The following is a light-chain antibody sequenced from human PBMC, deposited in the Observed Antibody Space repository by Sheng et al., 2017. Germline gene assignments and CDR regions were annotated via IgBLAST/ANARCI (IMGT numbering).Light chain of an antibody. CDR2: AAS. CDR3: QQYGSSPRT. J-gene: IGKJ1*01. Sequence: ETVMTQSPATLSVSPGESATLSCGASQSVSRNVAWYQQKPGQAPRLLMFAASTMATDTPDRFSGSGSGTDFTLTISRLEPEDFAVYYCQQYGSSPRTFGQGTKVEIK. CDR1: QSVSRN. V-gene: IGKV3-20*01.